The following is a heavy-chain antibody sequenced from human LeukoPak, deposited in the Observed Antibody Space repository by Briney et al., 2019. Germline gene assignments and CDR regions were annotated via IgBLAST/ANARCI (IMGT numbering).Heavy chain of an antibody. CDR2: ISSSSSTI. J-gene: IGHJ4*02. D-gene: IGHD4-11*01. CDR1: GFTFSSYS. CDR3: ARGVGSEVTTFP. V-gene: IGHV3-48*01. Sequence: GPLRLSCAASGFTFSSYSMNCVRQAPGKGLEWVSYISSSSSTIYYADSVKGRFTISRDNAKNSLYLQMNSLRAEDTAVYYCARGVGSEVTTFPWGQGTLVTVSS.